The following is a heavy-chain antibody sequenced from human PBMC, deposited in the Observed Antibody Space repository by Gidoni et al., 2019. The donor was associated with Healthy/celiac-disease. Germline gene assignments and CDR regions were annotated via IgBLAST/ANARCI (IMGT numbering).Heavy chain of an antibody. CDR1: GGSISSGGYS. CDR3: ARLCIAARLGVGWFDP. V-gene: IGHV4-30-2*01. J-gene: IGHJ5*02. Sequence: QLQLQESGSGLVTPSQTLSLTCAVSGGSISSGGYSWSWIRQPPGKGLEWIGYIYHSGSTYYNPSLKSRVTISVDRSKNQFSLKLSSVTAADTAVYYCARLCIAARLGVGWFDPWGQGTLVTVSS. CDR2: IYHSGST. D-gene: IGHD6-6*01.